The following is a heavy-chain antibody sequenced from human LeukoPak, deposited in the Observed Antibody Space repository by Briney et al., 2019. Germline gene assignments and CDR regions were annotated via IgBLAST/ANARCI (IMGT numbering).Heavy chain of an antibody. CDR3: ARGPLNYGSGSYGGMDV. D-gene: IGHD3-10*01. CDR1: GGSISSYY. CDR2: IYYSGST. J-gene: IGHJ6*02. V-gene: IGHV4-59*01. Sequence: PSETLSLTCTVSGGSISSYYWSWIRQPPGKGLEWIGYIYYSGSTNYNPSLKSRVTISVDTSKNRFSLKLSSVTAADTAVYYCARGPLNYGSGSYGGMDVWGQGTTVTVSS.